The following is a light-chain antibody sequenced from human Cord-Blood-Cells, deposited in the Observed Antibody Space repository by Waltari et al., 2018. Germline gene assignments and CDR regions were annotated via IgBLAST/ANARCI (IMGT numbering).Light chain of an antibody. Sequence: QSALTQPRSVSGSPGQSVTISCTGTCSDVGGYHYVSWYQQHPGKAPKLMIYDVSKRPSGVPDRFSGSKSGNAASLTISGLQAEDEADYYCCSYAGSYTYVFGTGTKVTVL. CDR3: CSYAGSYTYV. J-gene: IGLJ1*01. CDR1: CSDVGGYHY. V-gene: IGLV2-11*01. CDR2: DVS.